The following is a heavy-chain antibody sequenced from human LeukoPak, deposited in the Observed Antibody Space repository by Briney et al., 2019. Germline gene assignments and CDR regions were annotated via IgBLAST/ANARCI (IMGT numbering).Heavy chain of an antibody. J-gene: IGHJ4*02. CDR1: GFTFSSYS. V-gene: IGHV3-21*01. D-gene: IGHD6-13*01. CDR3: ARDAIAKSSSPRYYFDY. CDR2: ISSSSSYI. Sequence: GGSLRLSCAASGFTFSSYSMNWVRQAPGKGLEWASSISSSSSYIYYADSVKGRFTISRDNAKNSLYLQMNSLRAEDTAVYYCARDAIAKSSSPRYYFDYWGQGTLVTVSS.